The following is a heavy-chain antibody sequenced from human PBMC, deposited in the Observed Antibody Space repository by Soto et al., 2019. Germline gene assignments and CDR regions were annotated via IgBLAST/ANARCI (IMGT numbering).Heavy chain of an antibody. V-gene: IGHV4-31*03. J-gene: IGHJ4*02. CDR3: ARYWGRDGGFDY. CDR1: GGSISSGGYY. D-gene: IGHD2-21*01. CDR2: IYYSGST. Sequence: QVQLQESGPGLVKPSQTLSLICTVSGGSISSGGYYWSWIRQHPGKGLEWIGYIYYSGSTYYNPSLKSRVTISVDTSKNQFSLKLTSVTAADTAVYYCARYWGRDGGFDYWGQGTLVTVSS.